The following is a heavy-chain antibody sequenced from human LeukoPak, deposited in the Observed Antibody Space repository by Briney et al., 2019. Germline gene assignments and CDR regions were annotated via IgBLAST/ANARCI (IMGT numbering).Heavy chain of an antibody. CDR1: GFTFSSYG. CDR3: AKGTYYYDSSGYYYYN. V-gene: IGHV3-30*02. CDR2: IRYDGSNK. Sequence: AGGSLRLSCAASGFTFSSYGMHWVRQAPGKGLERVAFIRYDGSNKYYADSVKGRFTISRDNSKNTLYLQMNSLRAEDTAVYYCAKGTYYYDSSGYYYYNWGQGTLVTVSS. J-gene: IGHJ4*02. D-gene: IGHD3-22*01.